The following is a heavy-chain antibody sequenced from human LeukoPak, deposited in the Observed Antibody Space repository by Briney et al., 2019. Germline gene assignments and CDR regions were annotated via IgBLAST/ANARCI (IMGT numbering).Heavy chain of an antibody. D-gene: IGHD1-26*01. Sequence: GESLKISCKGSGYTFTNYWIGWVRQLPRRGLEWMGINYHGDGDTRYSPSFRGQVTISVNNSINTAYLQWNSLSASDSGMYYCARAPSGISSPYGLDVWGQGTTVTVSS. CDR3: ARAPSGISSPYGLDV. CDR1: GYTFTNYW. CDR2: NYHGDGDT. V-gene: IGHV5-51*01. J-gene: IGHJ6*02.